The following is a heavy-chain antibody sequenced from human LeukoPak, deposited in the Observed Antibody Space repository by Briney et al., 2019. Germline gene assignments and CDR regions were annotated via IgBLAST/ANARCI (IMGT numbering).Heavy chain of an antibody. Sequence: SETQSLTCTVSGGSISSSSYYWGWIRQPPEKGLEWIGSIYYSGSTYYNPSLKSRVTISVDTSKNQFSLKLSSVTAADTAVYYCARTQGGYSYGNFDYWGQGTLVTVSS. J-gene: IGHJ4*02. V-gene: IGHV4-39*07. CDR2: IYYSGST. D-gene: IGHD5-18*01. CDR3: ARTQGGYSYGNFDY. CDR1: GGSISSSSYY.